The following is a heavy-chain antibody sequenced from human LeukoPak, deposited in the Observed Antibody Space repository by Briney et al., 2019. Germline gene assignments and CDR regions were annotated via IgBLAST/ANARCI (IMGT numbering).Heavy chain of an antibody. CDR2: IYYSGST. V-gene: IGHV4-59*01. CDR3: ARGAGKYYFHGMDV. Sequence: PSETLSLTCTVSGGSISSSYGSWLRQPPGKGLECIGHIYYSGSTNFNPSLKSRVTLSLDTSKNQFSLKLISVTAADTAVYYCARGAGKYYFHGMDVWGQGTTVTVSS. CDR1: GGSISSSY. J-gene: IGHJ6*02.